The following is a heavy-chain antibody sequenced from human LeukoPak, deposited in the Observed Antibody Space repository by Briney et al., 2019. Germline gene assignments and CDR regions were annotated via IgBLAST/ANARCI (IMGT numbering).Heavy chain of an antibody. CDR3: ARLIGAFSESSGYSDY. CDR1: GYSFSSFW. V-gene: IGHV5-51*01. Sequence: GESLKISCKGSGYSFSSFWLGWVRQMPGKGLEWMGLIDPADSDSRYSPSFQGQVIFSVDRSTKTAYLQWSSLKASDTAMYYCARLIGAFSESSGYSDYWGQGTLVTVSS. D-gene: IGHD3-22*01. J-gene: IGHJ4*02. CDR2: IDPADSDS.